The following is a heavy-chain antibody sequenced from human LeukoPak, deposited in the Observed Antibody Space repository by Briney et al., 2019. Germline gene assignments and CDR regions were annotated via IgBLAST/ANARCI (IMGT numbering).Heavy chain of an antibody. CDR3: ARVVQEDWFDP. Sequence: PGGSLRLSCAASGFTFSRYSMNWVRQAPGKGLEWVSSISSSSRHIYYADSVKGRFTISRDNAKNSLHLQMNSLRAEDTAVYYCARVVQEDWFDPWGQGTLVTVSS. V-gene: IGHV3-21*01. CDR1: GFTFSRYS. J-gene: IGHJ5*02. CDR2: ISSSSRHI.